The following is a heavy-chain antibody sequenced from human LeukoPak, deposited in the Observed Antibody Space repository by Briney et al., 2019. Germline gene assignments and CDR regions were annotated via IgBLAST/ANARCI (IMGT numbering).Heavy chain of an antibody. D-gene: IGHD5-24*01. CDR2: IISILGIA. CDR1: GGTLSSYT. CDR3: ARGSLITYYYYMDV. Sequence: VASVKVSCKASGGTLSSYTISWVRQAPGQGLEWMGRIISILGIANYAQKFQGRVTITADKSTSTAYMELSSLRSEDTAVYYCARGSLITYYYYMDVWGKGTTVTVSS. V-gene: IGHV1-69*02. J-gene: IGHJ6*03.